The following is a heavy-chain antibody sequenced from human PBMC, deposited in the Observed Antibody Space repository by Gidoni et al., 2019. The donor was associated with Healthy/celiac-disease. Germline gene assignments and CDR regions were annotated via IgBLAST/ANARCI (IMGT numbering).Heavy chain of an antibody. J-gene: IGHJ3*02. CDR3: ARGGYYDRVDAFDI. Sequence: QVQLQESGPGLVKPAETLSLTCTVSGGSISSYYWSWIRQPPGTGLEWIGYIYYSGSTNYNPSLKSRVTISVDTSKTQVSLKLSSVTAADTAVYYCARGGYYDRVDAFDIWGQGTMVTVSS. CDR1: GGSISSYY. CDR2: IYYSGST. V-gene: IGHV4-59*01. D-gene: IGHD3-22*01.